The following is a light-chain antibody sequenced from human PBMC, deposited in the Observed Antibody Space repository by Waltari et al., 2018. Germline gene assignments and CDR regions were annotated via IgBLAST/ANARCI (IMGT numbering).Light chain of an antibody. J-gene: IGLJ3*02. CDR3: QTGGHGTWV. CDR2: VKSDGSH. CDR1: SGHSTNI. Sequence: QLVLTQSPSASASLGASVKLTCTLISGHSTNIIAWLPQQPEKGPRFLMNVKSDGSHNKGVGSPDRFSGSSSGAERYLTISSLQSEDEADYYCQTGGHGTWVFGGGTRLTVL. V-gene: IGLV4-69*01.